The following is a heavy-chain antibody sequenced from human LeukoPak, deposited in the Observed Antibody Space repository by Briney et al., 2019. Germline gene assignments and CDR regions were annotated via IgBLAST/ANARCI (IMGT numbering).Heavy chain of an antibody. J-gene: IGHJ4*02. CDR3: ARAPWLDY. D-gene: IGHD5-12*01. Sequence: PGGSLRLSCAASEFTFNNYWMSWVRQAPGKGLVWVSRINSDGSITNYADSVKGRFTVSRDNAKNTMYLQMNSLRAEDTAVYFCARAPWLDYWGQGTLATVSS. V-gene: IGHV3-74*01. CDR2: INSDGSIT. CDR1: EFTFNNYW.